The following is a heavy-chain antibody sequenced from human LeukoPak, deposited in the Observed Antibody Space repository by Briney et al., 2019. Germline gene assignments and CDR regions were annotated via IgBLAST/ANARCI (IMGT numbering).Heavy chain of an antibody. Sequence: PGGSLRLSCEASGFTFSSYSMNWVRQAPGKGLEWVSSISSSSSYIYYADSVKGRFTISRDNAKNSLYLQKNSLRAEDTAVYYCARDLVRSGYYRNFDYWGQGTLVTVSS. CDR2: ISSSSSYI. J-gene: IGHJ4*02. D-gene: IGHD3-3*01. V-gene: IGHV3-21*01. CDR3: ARDLVRSGYYRNFDY. CDR1: GFTFSSYS.